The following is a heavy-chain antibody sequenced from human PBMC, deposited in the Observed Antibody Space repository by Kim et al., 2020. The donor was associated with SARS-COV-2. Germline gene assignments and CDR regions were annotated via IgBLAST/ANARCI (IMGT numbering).Heavy chain of an antibody. CDR3: ARLSRDCSGGSCYSWFDP. J-gene: IGHJ5*02. D-gene: IGHD2-15*01. CDR2: IKEDGSDK. CDR1: GFIFSSYW. Sequence: GGSLRLSCAASGFIFSSYWMSWVRQAPGKGLEWVANIKEDGSDKYYVDSVKGRITISRDNAKTSLYLQMNSLRAEDTAVYYCARLSRDCSGGSCYSWFDPWGQGTLVTVSS. V-gene: IGHV3-7*03.